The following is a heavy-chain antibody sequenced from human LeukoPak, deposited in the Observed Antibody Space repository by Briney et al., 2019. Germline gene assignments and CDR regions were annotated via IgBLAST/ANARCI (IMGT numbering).Heavy chain of an antibody. J-gene: IGHJ4*02. Sequence: ASVKVSCKASGGTFSSYTISWVRQAPGQGLEWMGRIIPIFGTANYAQKFQGRVTITTDESTSTAYMELSSLRSEDTAVYYCARDSHYGDYIFDCWGQGTLVTVSS. V-gene: IGHV1-69*05. D-gene: IGHD4-17*01. CDR3: ARDSHYGDYIFDC. CDR2: IIPIFGTA. CDR1: GGTFSSYT.